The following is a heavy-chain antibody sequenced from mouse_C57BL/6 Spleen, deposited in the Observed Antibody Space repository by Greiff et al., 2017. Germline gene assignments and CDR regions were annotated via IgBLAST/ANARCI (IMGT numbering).Heavy chain of an antibody. Sequence: QVQLQQSGAELVKPGASVKISCKASGYAFSSYWMNWVKQRPGKGLEWIGQIYPGDGDTNYNGKFKGKATLTADKSSSTAYMELSSLTSEDSAVSFCARGKGDYGAPHFDYWGQGTTLTVSS. D-gene: IGHD2-4*01. CDR2: IYPGDGDT. CDR3: ARGKGDYGAPHFDY. J-gene: IGHJ2*01. V-gene: IGHV1-80*01. CDR1: GYAFSSYW.